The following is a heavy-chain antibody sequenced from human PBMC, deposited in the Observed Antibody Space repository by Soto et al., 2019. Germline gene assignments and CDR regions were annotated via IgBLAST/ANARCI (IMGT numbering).Heavy chain of an antibody. CDR1: GFTFSDYY. V-gene: IGHV3-11*01. J-gene: IGHJ4*02. D-gene: IGHD6-19*01. CDR3: AKGGIAVAGTSEVFVRFDY. Sequence: PGGSLRLACAASGFTFSDYYMSWIRQAPGKGLEWVSYISSSGSTIYYADSVKGRFTISRDNSKNTLYLQMNSLRAEDTAVYYCAKGGIAVAGTSEVFVRFDYWGQRTLVTVSS. CDR2: ISSSGSTI.